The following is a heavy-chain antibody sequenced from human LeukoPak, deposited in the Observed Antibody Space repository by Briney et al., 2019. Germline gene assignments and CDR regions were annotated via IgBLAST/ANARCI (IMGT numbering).Heavy chain of an antibody. V-gene: IGHV3-74*01. J-gene: IGHJ5*02. Sequence: PGGSLRLSCLASGSIFSSQWMNWVRHAPGKGLVWVSRINSDGTDITYADSVKGRFTISRDNAENTLYLEMNSLRAEDTGLYFCARGRDESSAYRSLDLWGQGTLVTVSA. CDR1: GSIFSSQW. D-gene: IGHD3-16*01. CDR3: ARGRDESSAYRSLDL. CDR2: INSDGTDI.